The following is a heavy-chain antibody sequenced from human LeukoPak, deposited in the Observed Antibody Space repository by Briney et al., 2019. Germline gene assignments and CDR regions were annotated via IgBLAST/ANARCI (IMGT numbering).Heavy chain of an antibody. CDR1: GGTFSSYA. J-gene: IGHJ6*02. D-gene: IGHD3-10*01. CDR3: ARGGSMVRGVIVGPYGMDV. Sequence: ASVKVSCKAPGGTFSSYAISWVRQAPGQGLEWMGRIIPIFGIANYAQKFQGRVTITADKSTSTAYMELSSLRSEDTAVYYCARGGSMVRGVIVGPYGMDVWGQGTTVTVSS. V-gene: IGHV1-69*04. CDR2: IIPIFGIA.